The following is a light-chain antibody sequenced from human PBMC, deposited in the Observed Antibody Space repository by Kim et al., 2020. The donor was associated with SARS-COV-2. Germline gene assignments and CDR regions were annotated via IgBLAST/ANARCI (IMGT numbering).Light chain of an antibody. Sequence: SYELTQPPSVSVSPGQTASITCSGDKLGDKYACWYQQKPGQSPVLVIYQDNKRPSGIPERFSGSNSGNTATLTISGPQAMDEADYYCQAWDSSTVVFGGG. J-gene: IGLJ2*01. CDR2: QDN. CDR3: QAWDSSTVV. V-gene: IGLV3-1*01. CDR1: KLGDKY.